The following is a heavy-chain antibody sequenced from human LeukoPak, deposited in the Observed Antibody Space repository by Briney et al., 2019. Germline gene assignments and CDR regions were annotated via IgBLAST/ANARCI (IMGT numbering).Heavy chain of an antibody. D-gene: IGHD2-2*01. CDR3: ATMGYCSSTSCYYGWFDP. Sequence: GESLKISCKGSGYSFTSYWIGWVRQMPGKGLEWMGIIYPGDSDTRYSPSFQGQVTISADKSISTAYLQRSSLKASDTAMYYCATMGYCSSTSCYYGWFDPWGQGTLVSVSS. CDR1: GYSFTSYW. CDR2: IYPGDSDT. J-gene: IGHJ5*02. V-gene: IGHV5-51*01.